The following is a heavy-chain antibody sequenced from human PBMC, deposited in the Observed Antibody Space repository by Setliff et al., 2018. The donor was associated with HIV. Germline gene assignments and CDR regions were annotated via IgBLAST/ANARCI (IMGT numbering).Heavy chain of an antibody. Sequence: SVKVSCKASGGTLNTHAISWVRQAPGQAFEWMGGIIPMVSLPNFAQSFLGRLTITANRSTTTAYMELSRLTSEDTAVNYCARGQLKPTGYFFDYWGLGTLVTVSS. J-gene: IGHJ4*02. V-gene: IGHV1-69*10. CDR3: ARGQLKPTGYFFDY. CDR2: IIPMVSLP. D-gene: IGHD1-1*01. CDR1: GGTLNTHA.